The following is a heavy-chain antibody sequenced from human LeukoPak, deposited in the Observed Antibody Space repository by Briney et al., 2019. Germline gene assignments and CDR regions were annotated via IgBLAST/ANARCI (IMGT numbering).Heavy chain of an antibody. Sequence: PSETLSLTCAVYGGSFSGYYWSWIRQPPGKGLEWIGEINHSGSTNYNPSLKSRVTISVDTSKNQFSLKLSSVTAADTAVYYCARGGRPATRKFDYWGQGTLVTVSS. CDR2: INHSGST. J-gene: IGHJ4*02. CDR3: ARGGRPATRKFDY. D-gene: IGHD1-14*01. CDR1: GGSFSGYY. V-gene: IGHV4-34*01.